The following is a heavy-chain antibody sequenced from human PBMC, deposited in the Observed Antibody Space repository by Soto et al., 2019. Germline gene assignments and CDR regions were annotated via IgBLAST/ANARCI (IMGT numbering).Heavy chain of an antibody. CDR2: IYYSGST. CDR3: ARVMSGDFWSGYYSGGGYYYYYMDV. Sequence: SETLSLTCTVSGGSISSYYWSWIRQPPGKGLEWIGYIYYSGSTNSNPSLKSRVTISVDTSKNQFSLKLSSVTAADTAVYYCARVMSGDFWSGYYSGGGYYYYYMDVWGKGTTVTVS. D-gene: IGHD3-3*01. J-gene: IGHJ6*03. CDR1: GGSISSYY. V-gene: IGHV4-59*01.